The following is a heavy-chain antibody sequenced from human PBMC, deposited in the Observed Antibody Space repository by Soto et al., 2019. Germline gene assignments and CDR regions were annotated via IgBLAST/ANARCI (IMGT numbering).Heavy chain of an antibody. Sequence: EVQLVESGGGLVQPGGSLRLSCAASGLIFSNYWMSWVRQAPGKGLEWVANIKQDGSEKYYVDSVKGRFTISRDNARNSLYLQMNSLRVDDTAVYYCARQRWLQLRYFDSWGQGTLVTVSS. J-gene: IGHJ4*02. CDR2: IKQDGSEK. CDR1: GLIFSNYW. CDR3: ARQRWLQLRYFDS. V-gene: IGHV3-7*03. D-gene: IGHD5-12*01.